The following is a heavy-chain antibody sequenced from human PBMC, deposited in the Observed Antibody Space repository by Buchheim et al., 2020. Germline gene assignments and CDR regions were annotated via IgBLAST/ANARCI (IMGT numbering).Heavy chain of an antibody. D-gene: IGHD3-9*01. CDR2: INGYNGHT. J-gene: IGHJ4*02. Sequence: QVQLVQSGTEVKTPGTSVKVSCKASGYTFTNYGLSWVRQAPGHGLEWMGWINGYNGHTKYAQKLQGRVTMTTDTSTNTAYMELRSLTSDDTAVYYCASIRYFDWLTLDSWGQGTL. CDR3: ASIRYFDWLTLDS. CDR1: GYTFTNYG. V-gene: IGHV1-18*04.